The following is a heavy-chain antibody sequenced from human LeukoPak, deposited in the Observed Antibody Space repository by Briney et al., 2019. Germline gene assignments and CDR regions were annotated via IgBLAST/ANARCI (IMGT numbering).Heavy chain of an antibody. CDR3: ARDRWEPRYDFDI. V-gene: IGHV4-4*02. CDR2: IYHSGST. D-gene: IGHD1-26*01. J-gene: IGHJ3*02. CDR1: GGSISSSNW. Sequence: SGTLSLTCALSGGSISSSNWWSWIRPPPGKGLEGSGEIYHSGSTNYNPSLKRRVTISVDKSKTHFSLKLSTVTAADTAVYYCARDRWEPRYDFDIWGKGTMVTVSS.